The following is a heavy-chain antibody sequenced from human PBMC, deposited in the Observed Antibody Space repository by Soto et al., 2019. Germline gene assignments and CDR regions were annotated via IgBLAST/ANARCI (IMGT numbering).Heavy chain of an antibody. D-gene: IGHD3-9*01. CDR3: ARAAGLRYFDWLLSSYFDY. J-gene: IGHJ4*02. CDR1: GGSISSSSYY. CDR2: IYYSGST. Sequence: PSETLSLTCTVSGGSISSSSYYWGWIRQPPGKGLEWIGSIYYSGSTYYNPSLKSRVTISVDTSKNQFSLKLSSVTAADTAVYYCARAAGLRYFDWLLSSYFDYWGQGTLVTVSS. V-gene: IGHV4-39*07.